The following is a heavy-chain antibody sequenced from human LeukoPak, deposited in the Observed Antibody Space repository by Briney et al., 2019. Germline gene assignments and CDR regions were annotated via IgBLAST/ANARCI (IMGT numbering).Heavy chain of an antibody. CDR2: ISAYNGNT. Sequence: ASVKVSCKASGYTFTSYGISCVPQAPGQGLEWMGWISAYNGNTNYPQNFRDRVTMTTDTSTSTAYMELRSLTSDDTAVYFCVRSVLKTMFQIWFDPWGQGTLVTVSS. CDR1: GYTFTSYG. J-gene: IGHJ5*02. CDR3: VRSVLKTMFQIWFDP. V-gene: IGHV1-18*01. D-gene: IGHD3-3*01.